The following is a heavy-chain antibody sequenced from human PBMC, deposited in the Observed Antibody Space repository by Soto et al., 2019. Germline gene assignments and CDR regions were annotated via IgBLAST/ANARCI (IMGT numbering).Heavy chain of an antibody. Sequence: QVQLVQSGAEVKKPGSSMKVSCKASGGTFSSYTFSWVRQAPGQGLEWMGRIIPILDITNFAQKFQGRVTLTADESTSTAYIEMTILEAEDKAVYYGATPRAADDGLDIWGQGTMVTVSS. J-gene: IGHJ3*02. CDR1: GGTFSSYT. D-gene: IGHD2-15*01. CDR3: ATPRAADDGLDI. V-gene: IGHV1-69*02. CDR2: IIPILDIT.